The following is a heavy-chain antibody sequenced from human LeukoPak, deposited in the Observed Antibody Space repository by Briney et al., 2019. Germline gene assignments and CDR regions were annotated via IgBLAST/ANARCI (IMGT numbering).Heavy chain of an antibody. CDR1: GFSFGDDA. CDR2: IRKKGYGETT. D-gene: IGHD4-17*01. V-gene: IGHV3-49*03. Sequence: GRSLRLSCTASGFSFGDDAWSWFRQAPGRGLEFESFIRKKGYGETTDYAASVRGRFTISRDDAKSTAYLQMNSLEIEDTALYYCSRGLHDYGDSNYYFDQWGRGTQVTVSS. CDR3: SRGLHDYGDSNYYFDQ. J-gene: IGHJ4*02.